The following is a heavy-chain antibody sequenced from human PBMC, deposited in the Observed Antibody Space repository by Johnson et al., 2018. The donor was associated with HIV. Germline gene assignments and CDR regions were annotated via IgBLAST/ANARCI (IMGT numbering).Heavy chain of an antibody. D-gene: IGHD1-26*01. J-gene: IGHJ3*02. CDR3: ARDLGGSYSGLDAFDI. CDR2: ISSSGSTI. CDR1: GFSFDEYG. V-gene: IGHV3-48*04. Sequence: VQLVESGGGVERPGGSLRLSCVGSGFSFDEYGMSWVRQVPGKGLEWVSYISSSGSTIYYADSVKGRFTISRDNAKNSLYLQRNSLRAEDTAVYYCARDLGGSYSGLDAFDIWGQGTMVTVSS.